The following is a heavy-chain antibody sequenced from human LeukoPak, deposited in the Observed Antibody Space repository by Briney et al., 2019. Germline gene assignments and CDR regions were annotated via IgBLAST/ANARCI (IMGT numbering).Heavy chain of an antibody. J-gene: IGHJ4*02. CDR3: ARARAYYYDSSGYYLFDY. CDR1: GFTFSSYS. Sequence: PGGSLRLSCAASGFTFSSYSMNWVRQAPGKGLEWVSSISSSSSYIYYADSVKGRFTISRDNAKNSLYLQMNSLRAEDTAVYYCARARAYYYDSSGYYLFDYWGQGTLVTVSS. D-gene: IGHD3-22*01. V-gene: IGHV3-21*01. CDR2: ISSSSSYI.